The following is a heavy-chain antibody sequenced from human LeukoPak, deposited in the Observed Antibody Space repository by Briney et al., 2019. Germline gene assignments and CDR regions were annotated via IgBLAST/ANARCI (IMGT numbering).Heavy chain of an antibody. CDR1: GFTFSSYS. Sequence: GGSLRLSCAASGFTFSSYSMNWVRQAPGKGLEWVSSISSSSSYIYYADSVKGRLTISRDNAKNSLYLQMNSLRAEDTAVYYCARGHPQWLADYWGQGTLVTVSS. CDR2: ISSSSSYI. J-gene: IGHJ4*02. V-gene: IGHV3-21*03. D-gene: IGHD6-19*01. CDR3: ARGHPQWLADY.